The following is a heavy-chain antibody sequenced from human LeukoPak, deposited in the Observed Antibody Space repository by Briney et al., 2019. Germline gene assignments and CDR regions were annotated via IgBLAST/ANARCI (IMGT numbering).Heavy chain of an antibody. J-gene: IGHJ4*02. Sequence: GGSLRLSCAASGXTFSSYPVHWVRQAPGKGREYVSGISSNGDSTYYANSVKGRFTISRDNSKNTLYLQMGSLRAEDMAVYYCAREYYYEELDYWGQGTLVTVSS. D-gene: IGHD3-22*01. CDR1: GXTFSSYP. CDR2: ISSNGDST. CDR3: AREYYYEELDY. V-gene: IGHV3-64*01.